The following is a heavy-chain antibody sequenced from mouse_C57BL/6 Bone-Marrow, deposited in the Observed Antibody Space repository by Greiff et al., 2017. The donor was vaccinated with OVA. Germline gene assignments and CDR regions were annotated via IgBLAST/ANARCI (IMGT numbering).Heavy chain of an antibody. CDR2: INPSSGYT. Sequence: VQVVESGAELAKPGASVKLSCKASGYTFTSYWMHWVKQRPGQGLEWIGYINPSSGYTKYNQKFKDKATLTADKSSSTAYMQLSSLTYEDSAVYYCASLWLPFAYWGQGTLVTVSA. J-gene: IGHJ3*01. CDR3: ASLWLPFAY. CDR1: GYTFTSYW. V-gene: IGHV1-7*01. D-gene: IGHD2-2*01.